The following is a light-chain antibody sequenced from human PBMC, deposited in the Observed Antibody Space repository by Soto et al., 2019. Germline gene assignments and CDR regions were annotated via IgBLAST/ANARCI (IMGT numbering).Light chain of an antibody. J-gene: IGKJ2*01. CDR3: HQSNGIPYT. CDR1: PTITGY. Sequence: DIQITQYPSSLSASVGDRVTITCRASPTITGYLNWYHDRPGKAPKLLIDAASSVQSGIPSRFSGSGSGTDFTLTINSLQPKDFATYYYHQSNGIPYTFGQGTKLEIQ. CDR2: AAS. V-gene: IGKV1-39*01.